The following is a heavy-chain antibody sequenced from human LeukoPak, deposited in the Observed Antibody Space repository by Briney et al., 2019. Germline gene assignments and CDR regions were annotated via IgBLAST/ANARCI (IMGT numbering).Heavy chain of an antibody. J-gene: IGHJ3*02. CDR2: IYYSGST. CDR1: GGSISGYY. Sequence: SETLSLTCTVSGGSISGYYWSWIRQPPGKGLEWIGYIYYSGSTNYNPSLKSRVTISVDTSKNQFSLKLSSVTAADTAVYYCARDRDPRDDAFDIWGQGTMVTVSS. V-gene: IGHV4-59*01. CDR3: ARDRDPRDDAFDI. D-gene: IGHD3-10*01.